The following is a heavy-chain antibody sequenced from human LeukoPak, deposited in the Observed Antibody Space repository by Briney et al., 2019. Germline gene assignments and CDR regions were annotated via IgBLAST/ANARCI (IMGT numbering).Heavy chain of an antibody. D-gene: IGHD2-15*01. V-gene: IGHV3-30*03. CDR3: ARHCSGGSCYSSRGDDDWFDP. CDR1: GFTFSSYG. J-gene: IGHJ5*02. CDR2: ISYDGSNK. Sequence: GGSLRLSCAASGFTFSSYGMHWVRQAPGKGLEWVAVISYDGSNKYYADSVKGRFTISRDNSKNTLYLQMNSLRAEDTAVYYCARHCSGGSCYSSRGDDDWFDPWGQGTLVTVSS.